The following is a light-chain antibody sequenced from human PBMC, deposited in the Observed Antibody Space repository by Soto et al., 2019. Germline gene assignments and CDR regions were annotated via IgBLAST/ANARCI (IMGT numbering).Light chain of an antibody. CDR1: SSNIGKNH. CDR3: GTWDSSLTDVL. CDR2: ESN. Sequence: QSVLTQPPSVSAAPGQKVTISCSGSSSNIGKNHVSWYQQVPGTAPKLLIYESNKRPSGIPDRFSGSKSGTSATLGIAGLQTGDEADYYCGTWDSSLTDVLFGGGTKLTVL. J-gene: IGLJ2*01. V-gene: IGLV1-51*02.